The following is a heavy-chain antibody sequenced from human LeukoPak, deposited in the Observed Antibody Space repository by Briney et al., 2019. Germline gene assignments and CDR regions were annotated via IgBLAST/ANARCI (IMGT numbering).Heavy chain of an antibody. V-gene: IGHV4-61*08. Sequence: SDTLSHTCTVSGGSVNSGDSFWSWIRQPPGKGLEWIGNIYYSGSTNYNPSLQSRVTVSIDTSKNQFSLKVRSVTPADTAVYYCARKLGIAVGDYYYYGLDVWGQGTTVTVSS. CDR2: IYYSGST. CDR1: GGSVNSGDSF. J-gene: IGHJ6*02. D-gene: IGHD6-19*01. CDR3: ARKLGIAVGDYYYYGLDV.